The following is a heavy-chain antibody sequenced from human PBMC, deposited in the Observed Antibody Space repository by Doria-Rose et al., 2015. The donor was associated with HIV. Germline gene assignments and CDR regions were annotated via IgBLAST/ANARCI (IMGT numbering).Heavy chain of an antibody. J-gene: IGHJ4*02. Sequence: ESGPALVKPTETLTLTCTVSGVSLSSPGMGVSRIRQPPGKALEWLANIFSDDERSYKTSLKSRLTISRGTSKSQVVLTMTDMDPVGTATYYCARIKSSRWYHKYYFDFWGQGTLVIVSA. V-gene: IGHV2-26*01. CDR3: ARIKSSRWYHKYYFDF. D-gene: IGHD6-13*01. CDR2: IFSDDER. CDR1: GVSLSSPGMG.